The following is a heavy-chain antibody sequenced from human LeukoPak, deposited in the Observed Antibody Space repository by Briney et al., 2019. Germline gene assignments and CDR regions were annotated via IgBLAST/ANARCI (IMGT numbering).Heavy chain of an antibody. CDR1: GGSISSYY. CDR3: ARENHYDYVWGSYRLAGAFDI. V-gene: IGHV4-59*06. D-gene: IGHD3-16*02. J-gene: IGHJ3*02. CDR2: IYYSGST. Sequence: SETLSLTGTVSGGSISSYYWSWIRQHPGKGLEWIGYIYYSGSTYYNPSLKSRVTISVDTSKNQFSLKLSSVTAADTAVYYCARENHYDYVWGSYRLAGAFDIWGQGTMVTVSS.